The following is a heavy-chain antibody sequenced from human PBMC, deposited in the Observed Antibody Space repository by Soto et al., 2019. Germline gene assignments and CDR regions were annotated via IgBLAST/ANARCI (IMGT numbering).Heavy chain of an antibody. J-gene: IGHJ1*01. Sequence: GGSLRLSCAASGFTFTSYSMNWVRQAPGKGLEWVSYIRGTTHYADSVKGRFTISRDNARSSLYLQMNSLRAEDTAVYYCARFEVETAMACFWSQGTLVTVSS. CDR3: ARFEVETAMACF. V-gene: IGHV3-48*01. CDR2: IRGTT. CDR1: GFTFTSYS. D-gene: IGHD5-18*01.